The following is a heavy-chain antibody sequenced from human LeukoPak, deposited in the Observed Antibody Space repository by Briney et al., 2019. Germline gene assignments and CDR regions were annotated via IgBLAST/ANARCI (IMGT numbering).Heavy chain of an antibody. CDR3: TRGIQLWYSDY. Sequence: GGSLRLSCTASGFTFGDYAMSWVRQAPGKGLEWVGFIRSKAYGGTTEYAASVKGRFTISRDDSKSIAYLQMNSLKTEGTAVYYCTRGIQLWYSDYWGQGTLVTVSS. J-gene: IGHJ4*02. CDR1: GFTFGDYA. D-gene: IGHD5-18*01. V-gene: IGHV3-49*04. CDR2: IRSKAYGGTT.